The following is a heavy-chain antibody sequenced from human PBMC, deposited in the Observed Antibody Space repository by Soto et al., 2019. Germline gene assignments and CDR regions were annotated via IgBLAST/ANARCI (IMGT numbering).Heavy chain of an antibody. Sequence: SATLSLTCTFSGGSISSGAYYCSWIRHHPGKGLEWIGYIYYSGSTYYNPSLNSRVTISVDTSNNQFSLKLSSVTAADTAVYYCARGPSRDFEGRNWFDPWGQGTLVTVSS. V-gene: IGHV4-31*02. D-gene: IGHD3-3*01. CDR1: GGSISSGAYY. CDR3: ARGPSRDFEGRNWFDP. CDR2: IYYSGST. J-gene: IGHJ5*02.